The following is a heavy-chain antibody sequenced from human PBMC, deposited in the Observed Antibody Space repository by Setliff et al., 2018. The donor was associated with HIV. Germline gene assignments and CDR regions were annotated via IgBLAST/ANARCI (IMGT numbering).Heavy chain of an antibody. CDR2: ISGSGGST. J-gene: IGHJ4*02. CDR3: AKDGEYYDSSGFSY. D-gene: IGHD3-22*01. Sequence: GGSLRLSCAASGFTFSSYAMSWVRQAPGKGLEWVSAISGSGGSTYYADSVKGRFTISRDNSKNTLYLQMNSVRAEDTAVYYCAKDGEYYDSSGFSYWGQGTLVTVSS. V-gene: IGHV3-23*01. CDR1: GFTFSSYA.